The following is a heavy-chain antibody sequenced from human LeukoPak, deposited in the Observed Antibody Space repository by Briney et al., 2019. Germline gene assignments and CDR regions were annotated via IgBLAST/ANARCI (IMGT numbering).Heavy chain of an antibody. Sequence: GGSLRLSCAASGVTLSSYAMSWARQAPGKGLEWVSAISGSGGSTYYADSVKGRFTISRDNSKNTLYLQMNSLRAEDTAVYYCAKEGTDIVVVPAATPALGDAFDIWGQGTMVTVSS. V-gene: IGHV3-23*01. J-gene: IGHJ3*02. CDR1: GVTLSSYA. CDR3: AKEGTDIVVVPAATPALGDAFDI. D-gene: IGHD2-2*01. CDR2: ISGSGGST.